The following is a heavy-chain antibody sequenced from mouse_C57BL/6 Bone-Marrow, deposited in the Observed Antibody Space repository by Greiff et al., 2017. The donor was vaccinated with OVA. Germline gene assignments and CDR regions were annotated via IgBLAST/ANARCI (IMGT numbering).Heavy chain of an antibody. Sequence: VQLQQSGPELVKPGASVKISCKASGYAFSSSWMNWVKQRPGKGLEWIGRIYPGDGDTNYNGKFKGKATLTADKSSSTAYMQLSSLTSEDSAVYFCAREGDLLNAMDYWGQGTSVTVSS. CDR3: AREGDLLNAMDY. CDR2: IYPGDGDT. V-gene: IGHV1-82*01. J-gene: IGHJ4*01. CDR1: GYAFSSSW.